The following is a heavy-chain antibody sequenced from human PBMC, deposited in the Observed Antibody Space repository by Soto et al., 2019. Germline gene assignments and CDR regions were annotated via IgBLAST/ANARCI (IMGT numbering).Heavy chain of an antibody. CDR2: INWNGVNK. CDR1: GFMFEDFA. D-gene: IGHD3-16*01. Sequence: GGSLRLSCTVSGFMFEDFAMHWVRQAPGQGLEWVSGINWNGVNKGYAESVLGRFAISRDNAKKSLYLDMNYLRPEDTALYFCAKDVDRLGELWGYFQSWGQGTMVTVSS. CDR3: AKDVDRLGELWGYFQS. V-gene: IGHV3-9*01. J-gene: IGHJ1*01.